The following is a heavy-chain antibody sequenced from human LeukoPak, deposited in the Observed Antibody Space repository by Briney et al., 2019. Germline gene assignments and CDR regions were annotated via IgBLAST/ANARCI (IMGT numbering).Heavy chain of an antibody. D-gene: IGHD6-13*01. V-gene: IGHV3-15*01. CDR3: ARATASSNWEVGYFQN. CDR1: GFTFSSYS. Sequence: PGGSLRLSCAASGFTFSSYSMNWVRQAPGKGLEWVGRIKSKTDGGTTDYAAPVKGRFTISRDDSKNTLYLQMNSLKTEDTAVYYCARATASSNWEVGYFQNWGQGTLVTVS. J-gene: IGHJ1*01. CDR2: IKSKTDGGTT.